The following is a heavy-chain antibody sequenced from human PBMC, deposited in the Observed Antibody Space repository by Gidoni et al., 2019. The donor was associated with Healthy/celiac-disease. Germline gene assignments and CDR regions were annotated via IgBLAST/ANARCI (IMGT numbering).Heavy chain of an antibody. Sequence: QVQLQQWGAGLLKPSETLSLTCAVYGGSFSGYYWSWIRQPPGKGLEWIGEINHSGSTNYNPSLKSRFTISVDTSKNQFSLKLSSVTAADTAVYYCARGLYDFWSGYLLAGIYSGYDSPYYYGMDVWGQGTTVTVSS. J-gene: IGHJ6*02. V-gene: IGHV4-34*01. D-gene: IGHD3-3*01. CDR2: INHSGST. CDR1: GGSFSGYY. CDR3: ARGLYDFWSGYLLAGIYSGYDSPYYYGMDV.